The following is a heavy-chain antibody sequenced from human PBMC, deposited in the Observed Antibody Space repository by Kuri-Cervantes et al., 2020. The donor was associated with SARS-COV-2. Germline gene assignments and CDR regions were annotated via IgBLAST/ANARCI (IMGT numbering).Heavy chain of an antibody. V-gene: IGHV4-34*01. CDR1: GGSFSGYY. D-gene: IGHD3-10*01. J-gene: IGHJ4*02. Sequence: GSLRLSCAVYGGSFSGYYWSWIRQPPGKGLEWIGEINHSGNTNYNPSLKSRVTISVDTSKNQFSLKLSSVTAADTAVYYCARESGSGNFDYWGQGTMVTVSS. CDR3: ARESGSGNFDY. CDR2: INHSGNT.